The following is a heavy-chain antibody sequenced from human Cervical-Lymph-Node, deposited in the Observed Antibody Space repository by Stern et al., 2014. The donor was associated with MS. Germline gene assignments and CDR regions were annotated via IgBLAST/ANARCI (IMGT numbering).Heavy chain of an antibody. Sequence: VQLVQSGAEVKKPGSSVKVSCKASGDTFSSYAINWWRQVPGQGLEWMGGITPVFGTTNYAQKFQGRVTITADKSTNTAYMELMTLRSEDTAVYYCARGGGLVGYFDYWGQGTLVSVSS. J-gene: IGHJ4*02. CDR2: ITPVFGTT. CDR3: ARGGGLVGYFDY. CDR1: GDTFSSYA. V-gene: IGHV1-69*06. D-gene: IGHD1-26*01.